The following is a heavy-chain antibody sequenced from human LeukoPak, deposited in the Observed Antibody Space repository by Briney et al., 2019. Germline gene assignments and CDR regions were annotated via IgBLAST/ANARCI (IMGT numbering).Heavy chain of an antibody. D-gene: IGHD2-15*01. J-gene: IGHJ4*02. CDR1: GFTFSSFA. CDR2: ISGSGGST. CDR3: ARGDDGWYYFDY. Sequence: SCAASGFTFSSFAMSWVRQAPGKGLEWVSAISGSGGSTYYADSVKGRFTISRDNSKNTLYLQMNSLRAEDTAVYYCARGDDGWYYFDYWGQGTLVTVSS. V-gene: IGHV3-23*01.